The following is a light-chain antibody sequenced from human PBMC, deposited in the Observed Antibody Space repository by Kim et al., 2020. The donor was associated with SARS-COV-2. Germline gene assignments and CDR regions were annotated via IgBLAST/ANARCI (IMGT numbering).Light chain of an antibody. CDR3: ATWDVSLSGWV. Sequence: QSVLTQPPSASGTPGQRVTISCSGSSSNIGNSFVCWYQQFPGTAPKLLIYRDNRRPSGVPDRFSGSKSGTSASLAISGLRSEDGADYYCATWDVSLSGWVFGGGTKLTVL. CDR2: RDN. J-gene: IGLJ3*02. CDR1: SSNIGNSF. V-gene: IGLV1-47*01.